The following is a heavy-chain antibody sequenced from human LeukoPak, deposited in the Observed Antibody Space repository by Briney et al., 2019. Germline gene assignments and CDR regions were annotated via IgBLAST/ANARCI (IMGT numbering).Heavy chain of an antibody. D-gene: IGHD2-2*01. CDR2: ISYDGSIK. J-gene: IGHJ6*02. V-gene: IGHV3-30*18. Sequence: GGSLRLSCAASGFTFNHYAMHWVRQPPGKGLEWVTVISYDGSIKYYADSVKGRFTISRDTSKNTVYLQMNSLRAEDTAVYYCAKDKDGCSSSNCHYSYAMDVWGQGTTVTVSS. CDR1: GFTFNHYA. CDR3: AKDKDGCSSSNCHYSYAMDV.